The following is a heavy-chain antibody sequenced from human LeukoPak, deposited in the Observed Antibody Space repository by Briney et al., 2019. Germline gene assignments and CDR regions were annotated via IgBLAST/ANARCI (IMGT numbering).Heavy chain of an antibody. V-gene: IGHV4-38-2*01. J-gene: IGHJ4*02. CDR3: ARQAGSYYRFDY. D-gene: IGHD3-10*01. CDR1: GYSISSGYY. CDR2: IYHSGST. Sequence: SETLSLTCAVSGYSISSGYYWGWIRQPPGKGLEWIGSIYHSGSTHYNPSLKSRVTISVDTSKNQFSLKLSSVTAADTAVYYCARQAGSYYRFDYWGQGTLVTVSS.